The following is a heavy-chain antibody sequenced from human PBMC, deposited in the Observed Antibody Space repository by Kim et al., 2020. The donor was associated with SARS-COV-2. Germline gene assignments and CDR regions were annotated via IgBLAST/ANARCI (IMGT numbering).Heavy chain of an antibody. CDR3: TTMSYDYIWGSYRHRLGY. CDR2: IKSKTDGGTT. D-gene: IGHD3-16*02. J-gene: IGHJ4*02. V-gene: IGHV3-15*01. Sequence: GGSLRLSCAASGFTFSNAWMSWIRQAPGKGLEWVGRIKSKTDGGTTDYAAPVKGRFTISRDDSKNTLYLQMNSLKTEDTAVYYCTTMSYDYIWGSYRHRLGYWGQGTLVTVSS. CDR1: GFTFSNAW.